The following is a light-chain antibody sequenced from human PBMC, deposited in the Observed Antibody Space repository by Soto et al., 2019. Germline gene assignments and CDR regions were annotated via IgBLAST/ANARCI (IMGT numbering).Light chain of an antibody. CDR3: SSYAGSNNVL. J-gene: IGLJ2*01. CDR2: EVS. V-gene: IGLV2-8*01. CDR1: SSDVGTYKY. Sequence: QSALTQPPSASGSPGQSVTISCTGTSSDVGTYKYVSWYQQHPGKAPKLMIYEVSKRASGVPDRFSASKSGNTASLTVSGLQAEDEGDYSCSSYAGSNNVLFGGGTKLTVL.